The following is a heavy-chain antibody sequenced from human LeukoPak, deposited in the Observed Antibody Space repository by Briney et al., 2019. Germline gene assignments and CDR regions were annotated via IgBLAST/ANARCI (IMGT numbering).Heavy chain of an antibody. CDR1: GFTFSNYA. D-gene: IGHD3-22*01. V-gene: IGHV3-23*01. Sequence: PGGSLRLSCAASGFTFSNYAMSWVRQARGKGLEWGSVLSGCGGSTYYTDSVEGRFTISRDNSKNTLYLQMNSLRAEDTGVYYCARCDSSGYYYSGVVYWGQGTLVTVSS. CDR2: LSGCGGST. J-gene: IGHJ4*02. CDR3: ARCDSSGYYYSGVVY.